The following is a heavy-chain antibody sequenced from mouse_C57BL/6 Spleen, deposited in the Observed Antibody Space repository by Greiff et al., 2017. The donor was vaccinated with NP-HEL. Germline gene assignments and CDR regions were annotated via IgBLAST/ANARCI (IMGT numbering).Heavy chain of an antibody. D-gene: IGHD2-3*01. V-gene: IGHV1-39*01. Sequence: VQLQQSGPELVKPGASVKISCKASGYSFTDYNMNWVKQSHGKSLEWIGVINPNYGTTSYNQKFKGKATLTVDQSSSTAYMQLNSLTSEDSAVYYYARSRLYDGYYEDYWGQGTPLTVSS. CDR3: ARSRLYDGYYEDY. CDR2: INPNYGTT. CDR1: GYSFTDYN. J-gene: IGHJ2*01.